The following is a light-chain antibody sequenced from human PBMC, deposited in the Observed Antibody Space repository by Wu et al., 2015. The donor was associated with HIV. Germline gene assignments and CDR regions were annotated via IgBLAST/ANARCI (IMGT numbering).Light chain of an antibody. Sequence: EIVLTQSPATLSLSPGERATLSCRASQSVSSYLAWYQQKPGQAPRLLIYDASNRATGIPARFSGSGSGTDFTLTISSLEPEDFAVYYCQQRFTWPLTFGQGTRLEIK. CDR2: DAS. CDR3: QQRFTWPLT. J-gene: IGKJ5*01. V-gene: IGKV3-11*01. CDR1: QSVSSY.